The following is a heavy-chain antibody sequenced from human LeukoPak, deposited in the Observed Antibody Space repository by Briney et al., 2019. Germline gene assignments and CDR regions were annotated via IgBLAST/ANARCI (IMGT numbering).Heavy chain of an antibody. D-gene: IGHD2/OR15-2a*01. CDR1: GFTFSSYA. V-gene: IGHV3-23*01. CDR3: AKDGRNEEYHFDY. Sequence: GGSLRLSCAASGFTFSSYAMSWVRQAPGKGLEWVSVISGSGGSTYYADSVKGRFTISRDNSKNTLYLQMNSLTAEDTAVYYCAKDGRNEEYHFDYWGQGTLVTVSS. CDR2: ISGSGGST. J-gene: IGHJ4*02.